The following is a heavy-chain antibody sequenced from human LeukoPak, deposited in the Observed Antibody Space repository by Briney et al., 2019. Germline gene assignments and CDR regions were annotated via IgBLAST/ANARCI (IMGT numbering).Heavy chain of an antibody. D-gene: IGHD6-19*01. V-gene: IGHV3-7*04. Sequence: GGSLRLSCAASGFTLSTYSMNWVRQAPGKGLEWVANIKQDGSEKYYVDSVKGRFTISRDNAKNSLYLQMNSLRAEDTAVYYCARGPSSGWYFYYFDYWGQGTLVTVSS. CDR1: GFTLSTYS. CDR2: IKQDGSEK. J-gene: IGHJ4*02. CDR3: ARGPSSGWYFYYFDY.